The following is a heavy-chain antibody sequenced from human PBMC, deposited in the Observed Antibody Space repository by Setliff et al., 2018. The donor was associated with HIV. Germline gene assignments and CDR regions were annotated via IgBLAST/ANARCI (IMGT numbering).Heavy chain of an antibody. D-gene: IGHD3-10*01. Sequence: PSETLSLTCTVSGGSISSYCWNWIRQPPGKGLEWLGHIYSSGSTNYNPSLKSRVTISVDTSKNQFSLKLYSVTAADTAVYYCARAYFGSGIYYWGQGTLVTVSS. J-gene: IGHJ4*02. CDR3: ARAYFGSGIYY. CDR1: GGSISSYC. V-gene: IGHV4-4*09. CDR2: IYSSGST.